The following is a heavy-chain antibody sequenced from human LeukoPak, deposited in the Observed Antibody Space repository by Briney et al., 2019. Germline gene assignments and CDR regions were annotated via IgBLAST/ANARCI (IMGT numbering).Heavy chain of an antibody. Sequence: SVKVSCKASGGTFSSYAISRVRQAPGQGLEWMGGIIPIFGTANYAQKFQGGVTITADKSTSTAYMELSSLRSEDTAVYYCARTILWFGELLTEDWYFDLWGRGTLVTVSS. CDR3: ARTILWFGELLTEDWYFDL. D-gene: IGHD3-10*01. CDR1: GGTFSSYA. CDR2: IIPIFGTA. V-gene: IGHV1-69*06. J-gene: IGHJ2*01.